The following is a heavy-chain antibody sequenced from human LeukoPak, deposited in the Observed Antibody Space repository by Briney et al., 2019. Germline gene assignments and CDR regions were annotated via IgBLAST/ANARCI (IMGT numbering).Heavy chain of an antibody. CDR3: ARDRDYDSSGYSWYFDL. D-gene: IGHD3-22*01. V-gene: IGHV4-59*01. Sequence: SETLSLTCTASGGSISSYYWSWIRQPPGKGLEWIGYIYYSGSTNYNPSLKSRVTISVDTSKNQFSLKLSSVTAADTAVYYCARDRDYDSSGYSWYFDLWGRGTLVTVSS. CDR1: GGSISSYY. J-gene: IGHJ2*01. CDR2: IYYSGST.